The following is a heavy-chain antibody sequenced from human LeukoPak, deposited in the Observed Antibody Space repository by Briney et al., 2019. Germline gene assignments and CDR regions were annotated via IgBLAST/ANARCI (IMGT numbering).Heavy chain of an antibody. Sequence: GGSLRLSCAASGFTFSDYYMSWIRQAPGKGLKWVSFITSSSSYTNYADSVKGRFTISRDNAKNSLYLQMNSLRAGDTAVYYCARDLGDGYTYFDYWGQGTLVTVSS. D-gene: IGHD5-24*01. CDR1: GFTFSDYY. V-gene: IGHV3-11*06. CDR2: ITSSSSYT. CDR3: ARDLGDGYTYFDY. J-gene: IGHJ4*02.